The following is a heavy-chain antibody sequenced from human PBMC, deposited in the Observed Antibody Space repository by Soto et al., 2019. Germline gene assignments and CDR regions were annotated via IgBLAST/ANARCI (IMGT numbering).Heavy chain of an antibody. J-gene: IGHJ6*02. V-gene: IGHV4-59*02. Sequence: QVRLQESGPGLVKPSETLSLTCTVSGDSVSSFYWTWIRQPLGKGPEWIGSIPYSGSTNYNPSLNSRVSLSTDKSKNQLSLGLSSVSAADTAVYYCARDRGGVLATDSYHYGMDVWGQGTTVTVSS. CDR1: GDSVSSFY. CDR2: IPYSGST. D-gene: IGHD2-8*01. CDR3: ARDRGGVLATDSYHYGMDV.